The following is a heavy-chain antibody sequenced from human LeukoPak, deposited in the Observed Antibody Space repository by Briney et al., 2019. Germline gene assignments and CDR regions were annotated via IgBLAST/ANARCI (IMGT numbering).Heavy chain of an antibody. CDR3: AKDPQPGSGYSYFDY. V-gene: IGHV3-23*01. D-gene: IGHD3-3*01. J-gene: IGHJ4*02. Sequence: GGSLRLSCAASGFPFSSYAMSWVRQAPGKGLEWVSAISGSGGSTYYADSVKGRFTISRDNSKNTLYLQMNSLRAEDTAVYYCAKDPQPGSGYSYFDYWGQGTLVTVSS. CDR2: ISGSGGST. CDR1: GFPFSSYA.